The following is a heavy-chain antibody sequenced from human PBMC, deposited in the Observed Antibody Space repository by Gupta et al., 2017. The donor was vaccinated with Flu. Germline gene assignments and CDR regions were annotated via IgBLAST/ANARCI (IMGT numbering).Heavy chain of an antibody. D-gene: IGHD2-21*02. Sequence: EVQLLESGGGLVQPGGSLRLSCAASGFTFSSYAMSWVRQAPGKGLEWVSGISGSGYTNYYADSVKGRFTISRDHSKNTLYLQMNTLRAEDTALYYCAKDLGDSNATPFDYWGQGTLVTVSS. CDR1: GFTFSSYA. CDR3: AKDLGDSNATPFDY. CDR2: ISGSGYTN. V-gene: IGHV3-23*01. J-gene: IGHJ4*02.